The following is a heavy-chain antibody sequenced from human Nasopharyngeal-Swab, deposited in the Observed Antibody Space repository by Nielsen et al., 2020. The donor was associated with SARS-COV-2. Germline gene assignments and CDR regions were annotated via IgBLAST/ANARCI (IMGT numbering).Heavy chain of an antibody. J-gene: IGHJ6*03. V-gene: IGHV3-7*03. Sequence: GESLKISCAASGFTFSSYWMSWVRQAPGKGLEWVANIKQDGSEKYYVDSVKGRFTISRDNAKNSLYLQMNSLSAEDTAVHYCAKGPYYYYMDVWGKGTTVTVSS. D-gene: IGHD2-21*01. CDR1: GFTFSSYW. CDR3: AKGPYYYYMDV. CDR2: IKQDGSEK.